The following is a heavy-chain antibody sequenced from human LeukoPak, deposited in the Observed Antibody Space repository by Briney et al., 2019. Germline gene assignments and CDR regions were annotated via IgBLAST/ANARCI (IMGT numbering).Heavy chain of an antibody. CDR1: GGSISSYY. D-gene: IGHD3-22*01. CDR3: ARVSPNYYDSSGYQGFDY. CDR2: IYYSGST. Sequence: PSETLSLTCTVSGGSISSYYWSWIRQPPGKGLEWIGYIYYSGSTNYNPSLKSRVTISVDTSENQFSLKLSSVTAADTAVYYCARVSPNYYDSSGYQGFDYWGQGTLVTVSS. J-gene: IGHJ4*02. V-gene: IGHV4-59*01.